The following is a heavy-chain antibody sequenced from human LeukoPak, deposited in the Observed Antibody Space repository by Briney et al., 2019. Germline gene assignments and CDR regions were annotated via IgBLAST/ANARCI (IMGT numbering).Heavy chain of an antibody. Sequence: GASVKVSCKASGKTLSDLSIHWLRQPPGKGLEWLAGFDPEDGERIYAQMLKGRVTITGDTSMDTAYLELSSLRSEDTAVYYCLTGFTTMAVGFFDYWGQGTLVTVSP. J-gene: IGHJ4*02. V-gene: IGHV1-24*01. D-gene: IGHD5-18*01. CDR2: FDPEDGER. CDR3: LTGFTTMAVGFFDY. CDR1: GKTLSDLS.